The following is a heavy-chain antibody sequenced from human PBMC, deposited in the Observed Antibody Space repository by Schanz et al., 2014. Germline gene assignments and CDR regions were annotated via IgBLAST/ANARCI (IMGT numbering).Heavy chain of an antibody. D-gene: IGHD5-12*01. Sequence: EVQLLDSGGGLVQPGGSLRLSCAASGFTFSTYAMSWVRQAPGKGLEWVSAISGSGGSTYYADSVKGRFTISRDNSKITVYLQMNRLRAEDTAVYYCASPSGYSDYGTYFDFWGQGTLVTVSS. CDR2: ISGSGGST. V-gene: IGHV3-23*01. CDR3: ASPSGYSDYGTYFDF. J-gene: IGHJ4*02. CDR1: GFTFSTYA.